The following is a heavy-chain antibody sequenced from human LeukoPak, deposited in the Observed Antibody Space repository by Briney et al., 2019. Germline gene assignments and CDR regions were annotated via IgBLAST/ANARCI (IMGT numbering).Heavy chain of an antibody. Sequence: GGSLRLSCAASGFTFSTYIMNWVRQTPGKGLEWVSSIGTSTSYIYYADSVKGRFTISRDNAKNSLYLEMNSLRAEDTAVYYCARVVTTGVSHLWGRGTLVTVSS. D-gene: IGHD1-14*01. J-gene: IGHJ2*01. CDR1: GFTFSTYI. V-gene: IGHV3-21*01. CDR3: ARVVTTGVSHL. CDR2: IGTSTSYI.